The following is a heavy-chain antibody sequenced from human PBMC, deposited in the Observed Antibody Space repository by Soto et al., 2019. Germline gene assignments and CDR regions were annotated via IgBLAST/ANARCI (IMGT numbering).Heavy chain of an antibody. CDR1: GYTFTSYA. Sequence: ASVKVSCKASGYTFTSYAMHWVRQAPGQRLEWMGWINAGNGNTKYSQKFQGRVTITRDTSASTAYMELSSLRSEDTAVYYRARGPWLLPHWFDPWGQGTLVTVSS. V-gene: IGHV1-3*01. CDR2: INAGNGNT. J-gene: IGHJ5*02. D-gene: IGHD3-22*01. CDR3: ARGPWLLPHWFDP.